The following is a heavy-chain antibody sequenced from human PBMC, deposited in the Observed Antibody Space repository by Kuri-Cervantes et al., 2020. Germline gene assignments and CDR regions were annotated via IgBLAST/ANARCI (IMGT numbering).Heavy chain of an antibody. J-gene: IGHJ4*02. V-gene: IGHV3-15*01. CDR3: AKERPIGGVQGVFDY. D-gene: IGHD3-10*01. CDR2: IKPKSDGETT. CDR1: GFSFSNTW. Sequence: GGSLRLSCAASGFSFSNTWMTWVRQAPGKGLEWVGRIKPKSDGETTEYAPPVKGRFTLSRDDSKNTLYLQMNSLRAEDTAVYYCAKERPIGGVQGVFDYWGQGTLVTVSS.